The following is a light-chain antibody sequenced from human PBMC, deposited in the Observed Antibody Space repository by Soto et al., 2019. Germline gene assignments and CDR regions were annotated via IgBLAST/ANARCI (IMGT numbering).Light chain of an antibody. V-gene: IGKV3-20*01. J-gene: IGKJ5*01. Sequence: IVLAQSPFTLSLSPGERVTLSCRSSQSVTTRLAWYQHKPGQAPRLLMSGASSRASGVPVRFSGSGSGTDFTLTISRLEPEDFALYYCQQYGGSPITFGLGTRLEI. CDR3: QQYGGSPIT. CDR2: GAS. CDR1: QSVTTR.